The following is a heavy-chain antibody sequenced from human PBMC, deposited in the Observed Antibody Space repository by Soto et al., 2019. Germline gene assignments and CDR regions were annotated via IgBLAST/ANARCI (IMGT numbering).Heavy chain of an antibody. CDR2: ISYDGSNK. CDR1: GFTFSSYG. CDR3: AKDRLSYDFTYYFDY. D-gene: IGHD3-3*01. J-gene: IGHJ4*02. V-gene: IGHV3-30*18. Sequence: GSLRLSCAASGFTFSSYGMQWVRQAQGKGLEWVAVISYDGSNKYYADSVKGRFTISRDNSKNTPYLQMNSLRAEDTAVYYCAKDRLSYDFTYYFDYWGQGTLVTVSS.